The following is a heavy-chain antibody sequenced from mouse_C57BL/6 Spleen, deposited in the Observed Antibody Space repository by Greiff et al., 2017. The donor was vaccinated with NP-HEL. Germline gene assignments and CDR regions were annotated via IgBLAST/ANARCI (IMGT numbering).Heavy chain of an antibody. D-gene: IGHD1-1*01. J-gene: IGHJ4*01. CDR2: IWRGGST. Sequence: QVQLKESGPGLVQPSQSLSITCTVSGFSLTSYGVHWVRQSPGKGLEWLGVIWRGGSTDYNAAFMSRLSITKDNSKSQVFFKMNSLQADDTAIYYCAKNPSIIRYAMDYWGQGTSVTVSS. V-gene: IGHV2-5*01. CDR1: GFSLTSYG. CDR3: AKNPSIIRYAMDY.